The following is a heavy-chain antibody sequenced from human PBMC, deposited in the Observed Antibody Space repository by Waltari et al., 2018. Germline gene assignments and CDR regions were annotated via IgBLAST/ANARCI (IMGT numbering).Heavy chain of an antibody. CDR1: GFTFSSYG. CDR3: AKDKEGLPDY. CDR2: RSYDGSNK. D-gene: IGHD3-3*01. Sequence: QVQLVESGGGVVQPGRSLRLSCAASGFTFSSYGMHWVRQAPGKGLEWVAVRSYDGSNKYYADSVKGRFTISRDNSKNTLYLQMNSLRAEDTAVYYCAKDKEGLPDYWGQGTLVTVSS. V-gene: IGHV3-30*18. J-gene: IGHJ4*02.